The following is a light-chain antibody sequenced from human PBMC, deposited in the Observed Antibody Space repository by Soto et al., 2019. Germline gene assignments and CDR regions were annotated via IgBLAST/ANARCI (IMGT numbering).Light chain of an antibody. CDR3: QSADSMGTYVL. J-gene: IGLJ2*01. CDR1: ALPKQY. CDR2: KDN. Sequence: SYELTQPPSVSVSPGQTARITCSGDALPKQYAYWYQQRPGPAPVLLIYKDNERPSGIPERFSGSSSGTTVTLTISGVQAEDEADYYCQSADSMGTYVLFGGGTQLTVL. V-gene: IGLV3-25*02.